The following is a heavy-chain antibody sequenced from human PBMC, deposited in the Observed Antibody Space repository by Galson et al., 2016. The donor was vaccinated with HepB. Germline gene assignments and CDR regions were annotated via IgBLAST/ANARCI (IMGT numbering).Heavy chain of an antibody. V-gene: IGHV3-74*01. CDR3: ARDLMSPYNWFDP. CDR1: GFTFSSSW. CDR2: ISSDVRST. Sequence: SLRLSCAASGFTFSSSWMHWVRQAPGKGLVWVSRISSDVRSTSYADSVKGRFTIPRDNAKNTLYLQMNSLRAEDTAVYYCARDLMSPYNWFDPWGQGALVTVSS. J-gene: IGHJ5*02.